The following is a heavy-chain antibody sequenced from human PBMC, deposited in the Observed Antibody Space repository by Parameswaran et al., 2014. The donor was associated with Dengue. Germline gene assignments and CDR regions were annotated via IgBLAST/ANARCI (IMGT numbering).Heavy chain of an antibody. CDR2: VKENRGEE. Sequence: WIRQPPGKGLEWVANVKENRGEEYYMDSVKGRITISRDNAKNSLFLQMNSVRAEDTAVYYCARAQYYQDGMDVWGQGTTVTVSS. V-gene: IGHV3-7*01. J-gene: IGHJ6*02. CDR3: ARAQYYQDGMDV.